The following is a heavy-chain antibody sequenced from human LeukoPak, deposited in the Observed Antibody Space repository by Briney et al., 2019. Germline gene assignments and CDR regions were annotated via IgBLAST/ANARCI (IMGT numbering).Heavy chain of an antibody. D-gene: IGHD3-10*01. CDR1: KFTFSSYN. J-gene: IGHJ4*02. Sequence: GGSLRLSCAASKFTFSSYNMNWVRQAPGKGLEWVSYISTSSSVIYYADSVKGRFTISRDNARNSLYLQMNSLRAEDTAVYYCARDLGWYFNYWGQGTLVTVSS. CDR2: ISTSSSVI. V-gene: IGHV3-48*01. CDR3: ARDLGWYFNY.